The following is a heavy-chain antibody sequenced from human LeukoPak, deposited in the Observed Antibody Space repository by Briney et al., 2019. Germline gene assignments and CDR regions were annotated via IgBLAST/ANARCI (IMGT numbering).Heavy chain of an antibody. CDR3: ARPPLDYYDSSGYYYGYYFDY. CDR1: GGTFSSYA. D-gene: IGHD3-22*01. Sequence: SVKVSCKASGGTFSSYAISWVRQAPGQGLEWMGGIIPIFGTANYAQKFQGRVTITADESTSTAYMELSSLRSEDTAVYYCARPPLDYYDSSGYYYGYYFDYWGQRTLVTVSS. J-gene: IGHJ4*02. CDR2: IIPIFGTA. V-gene: IGHV1-69*01.